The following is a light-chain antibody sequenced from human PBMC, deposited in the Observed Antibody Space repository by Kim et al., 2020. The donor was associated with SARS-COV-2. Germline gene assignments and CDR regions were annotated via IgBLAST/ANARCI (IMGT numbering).Light chain of an antibody. CDR2: GNT. J-gene: IGLJ1*01. Sequence: QGVTISCTGTSSNIGAGYDVHWSQQFPGTAPKLLSYGNTNRPSGVPNRFSGSKSGTSVSLAISGLQAEDEADYNCQSYDTSLSGSVFGTGTKVTVL. V-gene: IGLV1-40*01. CDR3: QSYDTSLSGSV. CDR1: SSNIGAGYD.